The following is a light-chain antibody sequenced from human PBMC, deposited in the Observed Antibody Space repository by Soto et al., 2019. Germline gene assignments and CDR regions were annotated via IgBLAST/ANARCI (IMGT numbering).Light chain of an antibody. CDR2: DAS. CDR3: QQFDDLPYT. CDR1: QDISSY. V-gene: IGKV1-33*01. Sequence: DIQMTQSPSSLSASVGDRVTITCQASQDISSYLNWYQQKPGKAPKLLIYDASNLEKGVPSRFSGSGSGTDFTLTISGLHPEDIATYYCQQFDDLPYTFGQGTKLEIK. J-gene: IGKJ2*01.